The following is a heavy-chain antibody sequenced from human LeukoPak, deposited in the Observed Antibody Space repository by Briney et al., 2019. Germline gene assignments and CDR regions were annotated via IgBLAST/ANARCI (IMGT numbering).Heavy chain of an antibody. D-gene: IGHD3-22*01. CDR3: ARGLLSGYYDSSGYPDY. CDR2: INPSGGST. Sequence: GASVTVSCTASGYTFTSYYMHWVRQAHGQGLEWMGIINPSGGSTSYAQKFQGRVTMTRDTSTSTVYMELSSLGSEDTAVYYCARGLLSGYYDSSGYPDYWGQGTLVTVSS. CDR1: GYTFTSYY. J-gene: IGHJ4*02. V-gene: IGHV1-46*01.